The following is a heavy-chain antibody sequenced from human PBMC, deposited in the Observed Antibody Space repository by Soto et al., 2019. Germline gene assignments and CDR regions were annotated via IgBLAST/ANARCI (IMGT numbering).Heavy chain of an antibody. CDR1: RCW. Sequence: RCWLHQVHQAPGKGLEGVAVIWYDGSNKYYADSVKGRFTISRDNVENSLYLDMNSLRAGDTAVYYCVRGHCTSMNCYGLGNPTSGTENIYGVDVWGQGTSVTVSS. V-gene: IGHV3-33*01. CDR2: IWYDGSNK. J-gene: IGHJ6*02. CDR3: VRGHCTSMNCYGLGNPTSGTENIYGVDV. D-gene: IGHD1-1*01.